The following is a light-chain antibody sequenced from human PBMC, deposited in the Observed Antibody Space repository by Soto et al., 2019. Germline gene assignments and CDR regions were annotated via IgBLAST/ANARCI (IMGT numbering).Light chain of an antibody. Sequence: DIQMTQSPSSLSASVGDRVTITCRASQRISSYLNWYQQKPGKAPNLLIYAASSLQIGVPSRFSGSGSGTDFTLTISSLQPDDFATYDCQQSYSSPRTFGGGTKVDIK. V-gene: IGKV1-39*01. CDR3: QQSYSSPRT. J-gene: IGKJ4*01. CDR1: QRISSY. CDR2: AAS.